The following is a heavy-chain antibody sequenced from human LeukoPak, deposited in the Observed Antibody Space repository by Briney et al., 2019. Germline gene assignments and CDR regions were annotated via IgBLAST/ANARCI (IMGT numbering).Heavy chain of an antibody. CDR3: ARGRRQWLGTYEYFQH. CDR1: GGSFSGDY. V-gene: IGHV4-34*01. CDR2: INHSGST. J-gene: IGHJ1*01. D-gene: IGHD6-19*01. Sequence: PSETLSLTCAVYGGSFSGDYWSWLRQPPGKGLEWIGEINHSGSTNYNPSLKSRVTISVDTSKNQFSLKLSSVTAADTAVYYCARGRRQWLGTYEYFQHWGQGTLVTVSS.